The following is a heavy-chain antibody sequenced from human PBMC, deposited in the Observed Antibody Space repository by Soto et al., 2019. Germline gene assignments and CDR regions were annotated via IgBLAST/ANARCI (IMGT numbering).Heavy chain of an antibody. CDR1: GGSFSGYY. D-gene: IGHD5-18*01. J-gene: IGHJ6*02. V-gene: IGHV4-34*01. CDR2: INHSGST. CDR3: ACFFSGGYGYGFYHYGMDV. Sequence: SETLSLTCAVYGGSFSGYYWSWIRQPQGKGLKKIGEINHSGSTNYNPSLKSRVTISVDTSKNQSSLKLSSVTAGVTAVYYFACFFSGGYGYGFYHYGMDVWGQGTTVTVS.